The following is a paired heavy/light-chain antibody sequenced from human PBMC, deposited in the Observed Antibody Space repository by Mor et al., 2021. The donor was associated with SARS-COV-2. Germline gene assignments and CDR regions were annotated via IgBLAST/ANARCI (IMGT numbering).Heavy chain of an antibody. J-gene: IGHJ3*02. Sequence: QVQLQQSGPGLVKPSQTLSLTCAISGDSVSSNSAAWNWIRQSPSRGLEWLGRTYYRSKWYNDYAVSVKSRITINPDTSKNQFSLQLNSVTPEDTAVYYCAWAAPLAAWQWPGVGAFDIWGQGTMVTVSS. V-gene: IGHV6-1*01. D-gene: IGHD6-19*01. CDR1: GDSVSSNSAA. CDR2: TYYRSKWYN. CDR3: AWAAPLAAWQWPGVGAFDI.
Light chain of an antibody. CDR3: QQYGSSRT. V-gene: IGKV3-20*01. CDR2: GAS. Sequence: EIVLTQSPGTLSLSPGERATLSCRASQSVSSSYLAWYQQKPGQAPRLLIYGASSRATGIPDRFSGSGSGTDFTLTISRLEPEDFAVYYCQQYGSSRTFGQGTKLEIK. CDR1: QSVSSSY. J-gene: IGKJ2*01.